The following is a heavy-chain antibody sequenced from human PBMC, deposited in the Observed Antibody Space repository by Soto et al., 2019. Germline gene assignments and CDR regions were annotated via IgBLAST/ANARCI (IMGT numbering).Heavy chain of an antibody. CDR1: GFTFSNAW. D-gene: IGHD1-26*01. CDR2: IKSKTDGGTT. CDR3: ATPLRWEQQYEQRGGS. J-gene: IGHJ5*01. V-gene: IGHV3-15*01. Sequence: EVQLVESGGGLVEPGGSLRLSCAASGFTFSNAWMSWVRQAPGKGLEWVGRIKSKTDGGTTDYAAPVKGRFTISRDASNNTHYLQMNSPKTEDTAVYYCATPLRWEQQYEQRGGSWGHGTLVTVSS.